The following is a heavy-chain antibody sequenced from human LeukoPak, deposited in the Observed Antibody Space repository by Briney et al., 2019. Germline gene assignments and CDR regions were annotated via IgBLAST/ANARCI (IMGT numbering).Heavy chain of an antibody. J-gene: IGHJ3*02. CDR3: AKDVDYDYGDYDAFDI. Sequence: PGGSLRLSCAASGFTFDDYAMHWVRQAPGKGLEWVSGISWNSGSIGYADSVKGRFTISRDNAKNSLYLQMNGLRAEDMALYYCAKDVDYDYGDYDAFDIWGQGTMVTVSS. V-gene: IGHV3-9*03. CDR1: GFTFDDYA. D-gene: IGHD4-17*01. CDR2: ISWNSGSI.